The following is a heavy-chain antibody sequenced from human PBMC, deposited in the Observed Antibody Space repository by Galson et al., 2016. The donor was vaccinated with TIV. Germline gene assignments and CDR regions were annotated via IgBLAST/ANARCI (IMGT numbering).Heavy chain of an antibody. J-gene: IGHJ6*02. Sequence: SLRLSCAVSGFTFSAYSMNWVRQAPGKGLEWVPYISSSSLSTYYADSVKGRFTISRDNAKNSLFLQMNSLRVEDTAVYFCARSLAAVYFYGMDVWGQGTTVTVSS. CDR3: ARSLAAVYFYGMDV. CDR2: ISSSSLST. V-gene: IGHV3-48*01. CDR1: GFTFSAYS. D-gene: IGHD6-13*01.